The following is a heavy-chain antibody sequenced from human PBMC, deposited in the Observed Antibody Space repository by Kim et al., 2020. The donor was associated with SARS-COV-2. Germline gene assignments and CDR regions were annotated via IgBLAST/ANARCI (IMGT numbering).Heavy chain of an antibody. J-gene: IGHJ4*02. Sequence: DSGKGRLPISRDNSKTTLYLQMNSLRAEDTAVYYCAREGNYYGSGSYIDYWGQGTLVTVSS. CDR3: AREGNYYGSGSYIDY. D-gene: IGHD3-10*01. V-gene: IGHV3-30*07.